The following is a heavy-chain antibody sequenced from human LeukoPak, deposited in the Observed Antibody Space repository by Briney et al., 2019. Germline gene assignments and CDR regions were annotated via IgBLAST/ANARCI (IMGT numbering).Heavy chain of an antibody. J-gene: IGHJ3*01. Sequence: GGSLRLSCEASRIAFSNSIMHWVRQAPGKGFEWVSAMSYDGFSKYYADSTKGRFTISRDEFKATVFLQMKSLRPEDTAVYYCAREGHTSGYCGDFDVWGQGTTVVVSS. CDR1: RIAFSNSI. D-gene: IGHD5-18*01. CDR2: MSYDGFSK. CDR3: AREGHTSGYCGDFDV. V-gene: IGHV3-30-3*01.